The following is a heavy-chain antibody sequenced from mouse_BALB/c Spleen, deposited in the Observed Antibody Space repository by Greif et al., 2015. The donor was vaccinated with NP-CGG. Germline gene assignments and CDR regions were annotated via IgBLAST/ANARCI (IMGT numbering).Heavy chain of an antibody. D-gene: IGHD4-1*01. Sequence: VQLQQSGPELVKPGASVKISCKASGYTFTDYYINRVKQKPGQGLEWIGWIYPGSGNTKYNEKFKGKATLTVDTSSSTAYTQLSSLTSEDTAVYFCARRTGTEAMDYWGQGTSVTVSS. CDR2: IYPGSGNT. CDR1: GYTFTDYY. V-gene: IGHV1-84*02. CDR3: ARRTGTEAMDY. J-gene: IGHJ4*01.